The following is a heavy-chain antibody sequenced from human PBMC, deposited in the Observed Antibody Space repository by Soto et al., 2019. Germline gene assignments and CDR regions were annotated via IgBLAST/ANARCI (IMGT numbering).Heavy chain of an antibody. CDR2: ISYDGNNE. CDR1: GFIFSNSA. CDR3: AREVASYDRSGFFDY. Sequence: SLRLSCAGSGFIFSNSAFHWVRQAPGKGLEWVALISYDGNNEYYADSVKGRFTISRDNSKNTLYLQMHSLRADDTAVYYCAREVASYDRSGFFDYWGQGALVTVSS. D-gene: IGHD3-22*01. J-gene: IGHJ4*02. V-gene: IGHV3-30-3*01.